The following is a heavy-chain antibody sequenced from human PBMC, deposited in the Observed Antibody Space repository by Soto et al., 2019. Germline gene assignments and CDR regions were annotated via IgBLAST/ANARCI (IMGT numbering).Heavy chain of an antibody. CDR3: ARDGGDSSSWYFAFDI. D-gene: IGHD6-13*01. V-gene: IGHV3-48*01. CDR2: ISSSSTI. J-gene: IGHJ3*02. CDR1: GFTFSSYS. Sequence: GGSLRLSCAASGFTFSSYSMNWVRQAPGKGLEWVSYISSSSTIYYADSVKGRFTISRDNAKNSLYLQMNSLRAEDTAVYYCARDGGDSSSWYFAFDIWGQGTMVTVSS.